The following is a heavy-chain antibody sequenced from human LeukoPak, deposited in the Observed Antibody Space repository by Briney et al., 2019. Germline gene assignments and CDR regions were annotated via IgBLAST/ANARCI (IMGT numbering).Heavy chain of an antibody. D-gene: IGHD5-18*01. V-gene: IGHV3-23*01. Sequence: PGGSLRLSCAASGFTFSSYAMSWVHQAPGKGLEWVSAISGSGGSTYYADSVKGRFTISRDNSKNTLYLQMNSLRAEGTAVYYCAKDRTAMVEFDYWGQGTLVTVSS. CDR3: AKDRTAMVEFDY. J-gene: IGHJ4*02. CDR2: ISGSGGST. CDR1: GFTFSSYA.